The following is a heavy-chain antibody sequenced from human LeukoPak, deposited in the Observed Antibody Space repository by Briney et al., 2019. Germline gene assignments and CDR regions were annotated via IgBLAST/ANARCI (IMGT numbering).Heavy chain of an antibody. J-gene: IGHJ4*02. D-gene: IGHD2-15*01. CDR2: IKQDGSEI. V-gene: IGHV3-7*03. CDR1: GFTLSSYW. Sequence: GGSLRLSCAASGFTLSSYWMIWVRQAPGKGLEWVANIKQDGSEISYVDSVKGRFTISRDNAKNSLYLQMNSLRAEDTAVYYCVKGNPFGGYWGQGTLVTVSS. CDR3: VKGNPFGGY.